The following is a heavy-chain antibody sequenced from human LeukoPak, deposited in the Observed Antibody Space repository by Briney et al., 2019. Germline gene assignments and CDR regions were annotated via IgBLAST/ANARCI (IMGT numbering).Heavy chain of an antibody. CDR1: GYTFTSYA. Sequence: ASVKVSCKASGYTFTSYAMHWVRQAPGQRLEWMGWINAGNGNTKYSQEFQGRVTITRDTSASTAYMELSSLRSEDTAVYYCASGLRVGSAFDIWGQGTMVTVSS. CDR2: INAGNGNT. CDR3: ASGLRVGSAFDI. J-gene: IGHJ3*02. V-gene: IGHV1-3*01. D-gene: IGHD3-16*01.